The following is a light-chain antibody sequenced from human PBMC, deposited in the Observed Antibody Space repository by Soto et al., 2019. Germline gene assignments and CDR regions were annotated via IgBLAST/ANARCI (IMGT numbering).Light chain of an antibody. J-gene: IGLJ2*01. V-gene: IGLV1-51*01. CDR2: DNN. Sequence: QSVLTQPPSVSADPGQKVTISCSGSSSNIGNNYVSWYQQLPGTAPKLLIYDNNKRPSGIPDRVSGSKSGTSATLGITGLQTGDEADYYCGTWDSSLSAVVFGGGTKVTVL. CDR3: GTWDSSLSAVV. CDR1: SSNIGNNY.